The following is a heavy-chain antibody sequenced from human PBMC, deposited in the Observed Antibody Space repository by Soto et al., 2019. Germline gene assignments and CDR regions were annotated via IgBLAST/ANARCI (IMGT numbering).Heavy chain of an antibody. Sequence: QVQLQESSPGLVKPSQTLSLTCTVSGGSISSGGYYWSWIRQHPGKGLEWIGYIYYSGSTYYNPSLKSRVTISVDTSKNQFSLKLSSVTAADTAVYYCARVGDSSGYYYYYLDYSGQGTLVTVSS. D-gene: IGHD3-22*01. CDR3: ARVGDSSGYYYYYLDY. J-gene: IGHJ4*02. CDR2: IYYSGST. V-gene: IGHV4-31*03. CDR1: GGSISSGGYY.